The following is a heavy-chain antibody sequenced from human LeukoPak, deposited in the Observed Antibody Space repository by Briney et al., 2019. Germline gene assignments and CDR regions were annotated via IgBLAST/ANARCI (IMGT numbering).Heavy chain of an antibody. J-gene: IGHJ6*02. CDR1: GGSIGSYY. V-gene: IGHV4-59*01. Sequence: SETLSLTRAVSGGSIGSYYWIWLRQPPGRGLEWIGYIYYSGTTNYNPSLKSRVTISVDTSKNQFSLKLTSVTAADTAIYYCAREDPQTTVPEGLDVWGQGTTVTVSS. CDR3: AREDPQTTVPEGLDV. CDR2: IYYSGTT. D-gene: IGHD4-17*01.